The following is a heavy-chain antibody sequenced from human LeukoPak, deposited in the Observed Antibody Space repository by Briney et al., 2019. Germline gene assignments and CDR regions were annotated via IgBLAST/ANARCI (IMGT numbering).Heavy chain of an antibody. CDR2: ISFDGAYR. J-gene: IGHJ3*01. V-gene: IGHV3-30*04. CDR3: AKGPNYDILTGWRKTYNGFDV. Sequence: SGGSLRLSCAASGFTSSAIHWVRQSPGKGLEWLAIISFDGAYRYYADSVKGRFTISRDNSKNMVYLQMNSLSAEDTAVYYCAKGPNYDILTGWRKTYNGFDVWGQGTMVTVSS. CDR1: GFTSSA. D-gene: IGHD3-9*01.